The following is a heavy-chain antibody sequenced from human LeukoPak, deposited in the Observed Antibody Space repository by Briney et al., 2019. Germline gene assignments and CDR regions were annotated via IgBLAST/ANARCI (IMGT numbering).Heavy chain of an antibody. CDR1: GYSISSGYY. J-gene: IGHJ4*02. D-gene: IGHD6-19*01. CDR3: ASYSSGWYRNY. V-gene: IGHV4-38-2*02. Sequence: PSETLSLTCTVSGYSISSGYYWGWIRQPPGKGLEWIGSIYHSGSTYYNPSLKSRVTISVDTSKNQFSLKLSSVTAADTAVYYCASYSSGWYRNYWGQGTLVTVSS. CDR2: IYHSGST.